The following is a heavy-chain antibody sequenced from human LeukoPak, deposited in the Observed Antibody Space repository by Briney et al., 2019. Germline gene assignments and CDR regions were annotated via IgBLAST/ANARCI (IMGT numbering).Heavy chain of an antibody. Sequence: PGGSLRLSCAASGFTFSSYEMNWVRQAPGKGLEWVSYISSSGSTIYYADSVKGRFTISRDNSKNTLYLQMNSLRAEDTAVYYCAKDPGPTYYYDSSGYFHYWGQGTLVTVSS. CDR1: GFTFSSYE. V-gene: IGHV3-48*03. J-gene: IGHJ4*02. D-gene: IGHD3-22*01. CDR2: ISSSGSTI. CDR3: AKDPGPTYYYDSSGYFHY.